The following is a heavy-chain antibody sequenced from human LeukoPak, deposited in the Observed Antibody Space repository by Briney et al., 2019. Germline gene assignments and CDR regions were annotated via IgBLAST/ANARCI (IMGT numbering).Heavy chain of an antibody. D-gene: IGHD3-10*01. CDR3: TTDTFGALDS. CDR2: INEDGSST. Sequence: PGGSLRLSCAASGYTFSRYWMHWVRQGPGKGLVWVSRINEDGSSTSYAESVGGRFTISRDNAKNTLYLQMNSLRAEDAAVYYCTTDTFGALDSWGQGTLVTVSS. V-gene: IGHV3-74*01. CDR1: GYTFSRYW. J-gene: IGHJ4*02.